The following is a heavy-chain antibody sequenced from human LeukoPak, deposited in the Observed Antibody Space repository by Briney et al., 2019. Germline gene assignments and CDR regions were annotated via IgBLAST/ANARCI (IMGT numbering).Heavy chain of an antibody. CDR3: AKEHITTVTPGDC. CDR2: INPYSGYT. V-gene: IGHV1-2*06. D-gene: IGHD4-17*01. Sequence: ASVKVSCKASGYTFSDYFIHWVRQAPGQGLEWMGRINPYSGYTNYAQKFHGRVTMTRDSSVRTAYMEVSSLTSDDTAIYYCAKEHITTVTPGDCWGRGTLLTVSS. J-gene: IGHJ4*02. CDR1: GYTFSDYF.